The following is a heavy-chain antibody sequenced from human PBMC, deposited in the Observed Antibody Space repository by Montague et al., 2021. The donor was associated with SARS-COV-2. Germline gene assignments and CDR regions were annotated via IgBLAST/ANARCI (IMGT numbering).Heavy chain of an antibody. CDR1: GGSINSYY. Sequence: SETLSLTCGVSGGSINSYYWSWIRQPAGKGLEWIGRIYTSGRTNHSPSLKSRVTISVDTSRNHLSLKLSSVTAADTAVYYCARGTGPRAITLFGVIISGHVFDIWGQGTMVTVS. CDR3: ARGTGPRAITLFGVIISGHVFDI. CDR2: IYTSGRT. D-gene: IGHD3-3*01. J-gene: IGHJ3*02. V-gene: IGHV4-4*07.